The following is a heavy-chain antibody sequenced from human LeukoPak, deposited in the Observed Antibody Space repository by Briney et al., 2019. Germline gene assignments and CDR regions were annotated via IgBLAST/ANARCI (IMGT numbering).Heavy chain of an antibody. CDR1: GYSFTNNW. CDR2: LFPSDSDT. CDR3: ARYSGSFSKSFDS. Sequence: GESLKISCKVSGYSFTNNWLGWVRQMPGKGLEWMGILFPSDSDTRYSPSFQGQVTISADKSTSTAYLQWSSLKASDTAMYYCARYSGSFSKSFDSWGQGTLVTVSS. V-gene: IGHV5-51*01. D-gene: IGHD1-26*01. J-gene: IGHJ4*02.